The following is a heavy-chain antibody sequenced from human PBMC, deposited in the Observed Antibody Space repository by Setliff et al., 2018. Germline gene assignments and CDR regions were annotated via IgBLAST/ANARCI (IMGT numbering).Heavy chain of an antibody. J-gene: IGHJ4*02. CDR1: GYTFTGYY. CDR3: ARENTAKNFWGEESDY. D-gene: IGHD3-3*01. CDR2: INPNSGGT. V-gene: IGHV1-2*04. Sequence: ASVKVSCKASGYTFTGYYMHWVRQAPGQGLEWMGWINPNSGGTNYAQKFQGWVTMTRDTSTNTVYMQLNSLRFEDRAVYYCARENTAKNFWGEESDYWGQGTLVTVSS.